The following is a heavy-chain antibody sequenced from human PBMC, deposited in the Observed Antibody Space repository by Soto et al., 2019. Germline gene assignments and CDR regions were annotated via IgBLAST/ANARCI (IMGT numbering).Heavy chain of an antibody. Sequence: GASVKASCKASGYTFTSYDMNWVRQATGQGLEWMGWMNPNSGNTGYAQKFQGRVTMTRNTSISTAYMELSSLGSEDTAVYYCARDPGRDHYNWRTYWGQGTLVIVSS. CDR2: MNPNSGNT. J-gene: IGHJ4*02. CDR1: GYTFTSYD. D-gene: IGHD1-1*01. CDR3: ARDPGRDHYNWRTY. V-gene: IGHV1-8*01.